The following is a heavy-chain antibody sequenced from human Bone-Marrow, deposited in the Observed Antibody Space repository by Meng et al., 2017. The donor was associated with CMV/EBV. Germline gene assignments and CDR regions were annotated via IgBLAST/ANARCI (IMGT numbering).Heavy chain of an antibody. CDR2: IRSKAYGGTT. J-gene: IGHJ4*02. CDR3: TRDGIPDY. CDR1: GFTFGYYA. V-gene: IGHV3-49*02. D-gene: IGHD1-26*01. Sequence: LKISGTASGFTFGYYAMSWVRQAPGKGLEWVGFIRSKAYGGTTEYAASVKGRFTISRDDSKSIAYLQMNSLKTEDTAVYYCTRDGIPDYWGQGTLVTVSS.